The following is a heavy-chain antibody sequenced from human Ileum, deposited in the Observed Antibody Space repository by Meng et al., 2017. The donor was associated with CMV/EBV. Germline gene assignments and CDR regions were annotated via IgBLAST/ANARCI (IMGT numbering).Heavy chain of an antibody. V-gene: IGHV1-18*01. CDR3: ARGSNYDFWSGYYTNYYYYGMDV. Sequence: ASVKVSCKASGYTFTSYGISWVRQAPGQGLEWMGWISAYNGNTNYAQKLQGRVTMTTDTSTSTAYMELRSLRSDDTAVYYCARGSNYDFWSGYYTNYYYYGMDVWGQGTTVTVSS. J-gene: IGHJ6*02. CDR2: ISAYNGNT. CDR1: GYTFTSYG. D-gene: IGHD3-3*01.